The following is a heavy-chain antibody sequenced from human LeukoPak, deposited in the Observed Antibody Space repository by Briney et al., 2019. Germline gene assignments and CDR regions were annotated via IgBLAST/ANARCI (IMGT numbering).Heavy chain of an antibody. V-gene: IGHV4-4*09. Sequence: PSETLSLTCTVSGGSISSYYWSWIRQPPGKGLEWIGYVYTSGSTNYNPSLKSRVTISVDTSKNQFSLKLSSVTAADTAVYYCARGARYYYDSSGYPFYYYYMDVWGKGTTVTASS. CDR1: GGSISSYY. J-gene: IGHJ6*03. CDR3: ARGARYYYDSSGYPFYYYYMDV. CDR2: VYTSGST. D-gene: IGHD3-22*01.